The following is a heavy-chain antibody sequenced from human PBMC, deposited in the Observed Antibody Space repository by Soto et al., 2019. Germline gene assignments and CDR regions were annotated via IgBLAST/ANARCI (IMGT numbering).Heavy chain of an antibody. J-gene: IGHJ4*02. CDR2: IDGSSDYT. Sequence: PGGSLRLSRTASGFLFTDYYMSWIRQPPGKGLEWLAYIDGSSDYTNSADSVKGRFTISRDNAKNSVFLQMNNLRADDTAVYYCARDLRFSSTNYFDFWGRGTLVTVSS. V-gene: IGHV3-11*06. CDR3: ARDLRFSSTNYFDF. D-gene: IGHD2-8*01. CDR1: GFLFTDYY.